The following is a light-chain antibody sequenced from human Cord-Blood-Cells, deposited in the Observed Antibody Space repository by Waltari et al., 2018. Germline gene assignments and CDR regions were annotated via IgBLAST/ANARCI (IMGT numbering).Light chain of an antibody. CDR3: QQSYSTRP. V-gene: IGKV1-39*01. J-gene: IGKJ1*01. Sequence: DIQRTQSPSSLSASVGDRVTITCRASQSISSYLNWYKQQPGKAPKLLIYAASSLQSGVTSRFSGSGSGTDCTLTISSLQPEDFATYYCQQSYSTRPFGQGTKVEIK. CDR1: QSISSY. CDR2: AAS.